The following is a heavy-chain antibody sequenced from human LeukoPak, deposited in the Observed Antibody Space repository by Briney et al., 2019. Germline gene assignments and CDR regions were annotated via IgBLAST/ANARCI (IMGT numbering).Heavy chain of an antibody. J-gene: IGHJ1*01. CDR2: IYYSGST. Sequence: SETLSLTCTVAGGSISSYYWSWIRQPPGKVLEWIGYIYYSGSTNYNPSLKSRVTISVDTSKNQFSLKLSSVTAADTAVYYCARDADYGIGFQHWGQGTLVTVSS. CDR3: ARDADYGIGFQH. V-gene: IGHV4-59*01. CDR1: GGSISSYY. D-gene: IGHD4-17*01.